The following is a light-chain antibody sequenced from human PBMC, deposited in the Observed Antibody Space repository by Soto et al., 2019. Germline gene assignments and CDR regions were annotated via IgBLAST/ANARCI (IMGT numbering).Light chain of an antibody. Sequence: EIVLTQSPGTLSLSPGERATLSCRASHIVTSNYLAWYQQKPGQAPRLLIFGASIRDTGIPDRFSGSGSGTDFTLTISRLESEDFAGYYCQQYGSSPGTVGQGTKVDIK. CDR1: HIVTSNY. CDR3: QQYGSSPGT. V-gene: IGKV3-20*01. CDR2: GAS. J-gene: IGKJ1*01.